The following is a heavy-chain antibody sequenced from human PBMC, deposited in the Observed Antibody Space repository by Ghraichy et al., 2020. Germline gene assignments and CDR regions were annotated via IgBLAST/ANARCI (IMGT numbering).Heavy chain of an antibody. V-gene: IGHV4-4*09. J-gene: IGHJ4*02. CDR3: ARRPLVAAAFDY. Sequence: ESVNISCTVSGGSISSYYWSWIRQPPGKGLEWIGYIYTSGSTNYNPSLKSRVTISVDTSKNQFSLKLSSVTAADTAVYYCARRPLVAAAFDYWGQGTLVTVSS. CDR1: GGSISSYY. D-gene: IGHD2-15*01. CDR2: IYTSGST.